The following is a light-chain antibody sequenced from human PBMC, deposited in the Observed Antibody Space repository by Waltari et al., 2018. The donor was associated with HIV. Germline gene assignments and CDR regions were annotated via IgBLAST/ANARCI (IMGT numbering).Light chain of an antibody. Sequence: QSALTQPPSVSGAPGQRVTISCTGNRSNIGAGFFVHWYKHLPGTAPKLLVYSYINPPSGVPHRCSGSKSCTSASLVITGLQAEDEADYYCQSYDSSLRASVFGGGTKLTVL. CDR2: SYI. CDR3: QSYDSSLRASV. J-gene: IGLJ2*01. CDR1: RSNIGAGFF. V-gene: IGLV1-40*01.